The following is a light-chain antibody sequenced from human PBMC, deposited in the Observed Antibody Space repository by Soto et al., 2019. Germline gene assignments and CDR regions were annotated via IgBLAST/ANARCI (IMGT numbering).Light chain of an antibody. CDR3: QQYNNWPVT. CDR1: QSVSSY. Sequence: EIVLTQSPATLSLSPGERATLSCRASQSVSSYLAWYQQKPGQAPRILIYDASNRATGIPARFSGSGSGTEFTLTISGLQSEDFATYYCQQYNNWPVTFGGGTKVDIK. V-gene: IGKV3-11*01. J-gene: IGKJ4*01. CDR2: DAS.